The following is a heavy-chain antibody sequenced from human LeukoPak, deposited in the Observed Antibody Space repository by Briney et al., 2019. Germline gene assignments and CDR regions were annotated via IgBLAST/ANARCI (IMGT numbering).Heavy chain of an antibody. J-gene: IGHJ4*02. V-gene: IGHV3-21*01. D-gene: IGHD5-18*01. CDR3: ARWGRGYSYGTAGYYFDY. CDR1: GFTFSNYA. Sequence: GGSLRLSCAASGFTFSNYAMSRVRQAPGKGLEWVSSISSSSSYIYYADSVKGRFTISRDNAKNSLYLQMNSLRAEDTAVYYCARWGRGYSYGTAGYYFDYWGQGTLVTVSS. CDR2: ISSSSSYI.